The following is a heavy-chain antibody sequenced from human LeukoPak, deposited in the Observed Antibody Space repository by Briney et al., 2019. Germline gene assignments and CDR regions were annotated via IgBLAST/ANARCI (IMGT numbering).Heavy chain of an antibody. D-gene: IGHD4-17*01. CDR1: GGSISSNSYY. J-gene: IGHJ3*02. Sequence: SETLSLTCTVSGGSISSNSYYWGWIRQPPGKGLEWIGSTYYSGSTYYNPSLKSRVTISVDTSKNQFSLKMSSVTAADTAVYYCARSLYGDYAFDIWGQGTMVTVSS. V-gene: IGHV4-39*01. CDR2: TYYSGST. CDR3: ARSLYGDYAFDI.